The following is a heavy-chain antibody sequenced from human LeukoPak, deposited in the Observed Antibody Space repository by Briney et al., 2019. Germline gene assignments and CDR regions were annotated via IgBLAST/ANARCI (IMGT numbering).Heavy chain of an antibody. CDR2: ISGCGGSP. CDR3: AKLPTATTGY. D-gene: IGHD1-14*01. Sequence: GGSLRLSCAACGLSVSSYWMSWVRQAPGKGLEGVAAISGCGGSPYYADSVQDRFNISRVNSKNTLYLEMNSLRAEDTAVYYCAKLPTATTGYWGQGTLVTASS. CDR1: GLSVSSYW. J-gene: IGHJ4*02. V-gene: IGHV3-23*01.